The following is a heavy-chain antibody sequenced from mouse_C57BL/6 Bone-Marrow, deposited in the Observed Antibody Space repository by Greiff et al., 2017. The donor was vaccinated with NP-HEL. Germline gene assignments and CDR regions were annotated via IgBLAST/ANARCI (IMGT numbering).Heavy chain of an antibody. CDR1: GYTFTEYT. D-gene: IGHD1-1*02. CDR2: FYPGSGSI. CDR3: ARHEDRGGLWGFAY. V-gene: IGHV1-62-2*01. Sequence: QVQLQQSGAELVKPGASVKLSCKASGYTFTEYTIHWVKQRSGQGLEWIGWFYPGSGSIKYNEKFKDKVTLTANKSSSTVYMELSRLTSEDSAVYFCARHEDRGGLWGFAYWGQGTLVTVSA. J-gene: IGHJ3*01.